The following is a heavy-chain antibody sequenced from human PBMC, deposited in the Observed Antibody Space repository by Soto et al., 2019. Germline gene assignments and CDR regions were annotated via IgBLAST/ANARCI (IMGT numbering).Heavy chain of an antibody. CDR3: AKDQSIAARPSVCDY. V-gene: IGHV3-23*01. Sequence: GGSLRLSCAASGFTFSSYAMSWVRQAPGKGLEWVSAISGSGGSTYYADSAKGRFTISRDNSKNTLYLQMNSLRAEDTAVYYCAKDQSIAARPSVCDYWGQGTLVTVSS. J-gene: IGHJ4*02. CDR1: GFTFSSYA. D-gene: IGHD6-6*01. CDR2: ISGSGGST.